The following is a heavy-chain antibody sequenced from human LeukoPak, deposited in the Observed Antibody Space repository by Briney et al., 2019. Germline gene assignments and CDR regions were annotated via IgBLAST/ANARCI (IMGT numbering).Heavy chain of an antibody. CDR3: ARATQYCSGGSCYDTWFDP. CDR1: GFTFSSYS. CDR2: ISSRSSYR. V-gene: IGHV3-21*01. D-gene: IGHD2-15*01. Sequence: PGGSLRLSCAASGFTFSSYSMNWVRQAPGKGLKWVSSISSRSSYRYYADSMKGRFTISRDNAKNSLYLQMNSLRAEDTAVYYCARATQYCSGGSCYDTWFDPWGQGTLVTVSS. J-gene: IGHJ5*02.